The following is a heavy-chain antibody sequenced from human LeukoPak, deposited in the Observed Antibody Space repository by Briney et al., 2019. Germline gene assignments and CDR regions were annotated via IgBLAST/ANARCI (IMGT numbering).Heavy chain of an antibody. D-gene: IGHD3-10*01. J-gene: IGHJ4*02. V-gene: IGHV1-2*02. Sequence: ASVKVSCKASGSTFTGYYMHWVRQAPGQGLEWMGWINPNSGGTNYAQKFQGRVTMTRDTSITTAYMELTSLRSDDTAVYYCARDLFYSVSGTYYNVGRVFNYWGQGTLVTVSS. CDR1: GSTFTGYY. CDR3: ARDLFYSVSGTYYNVGRVFNY. CDR2: INPNSGGT.